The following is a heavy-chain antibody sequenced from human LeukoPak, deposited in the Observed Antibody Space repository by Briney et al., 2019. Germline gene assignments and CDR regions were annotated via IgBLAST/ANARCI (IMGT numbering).Heavy chain of an antibody. CDR2: LIPIFGTA. V-gene: IGHV1-69*08. J-gene: IGHJ4*02. D-gene: IGHD2-2*01. Sequence: SVKVSCKASGGTFSKYTISWVRQAPGQGLEWTGRLIPIFGTADYAQKFQGRITITADKSTSTAYMELSSLRSDDTAVYYCANQCSSTSCYGSDYWGQGTLVTVSS. CDR3: ANQCSSTSCYGSDY. CDR1: GGTFSKYT.